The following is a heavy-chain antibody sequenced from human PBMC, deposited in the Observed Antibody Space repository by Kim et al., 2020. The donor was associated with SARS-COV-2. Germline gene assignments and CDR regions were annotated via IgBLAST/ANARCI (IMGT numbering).Heavy chain of an antibody. CDR3: ARHTTMLYSFSWYTY. V-gene: IGHV5-51*01. D-gene: IGHD3-10*02. CDR2: IYPGDSGT. J-gene: IGHJ4*02. CDR1: GYNFTNYW. Sequence: GESLKISCKGSGYNFTNYWIVWVRQMPGKGLEWLGMIYPGDSGTKYSPAFQGQVIFSADKSISTAYLQWSSLKASDTAMYYCARHTTMLYSFSWYTYWGQGTLVTVSS.